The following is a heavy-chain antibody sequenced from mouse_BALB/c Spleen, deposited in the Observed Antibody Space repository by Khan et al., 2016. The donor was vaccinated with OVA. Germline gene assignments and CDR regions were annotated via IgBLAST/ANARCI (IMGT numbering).Heavy chain of an antibody. CDR3: ARGGKCAY. J-gene: IGHJ3*01. CDR2: ISTYYGDH. CDR1: GYTFTDYA. V-gene: IGHV1S137*01. Sequence: QVQLQQSGAELVRPGVSVKISCKGSGYTFTDYAMHWVKQSPAKSLEWIGVISTYYGDHDYSQKFKGKATMTVDRSSSTAYMELARLTSEDSAIYYCARGGKCAYWGQGTLVTVAA. D-gene: IGHD1-1*02.